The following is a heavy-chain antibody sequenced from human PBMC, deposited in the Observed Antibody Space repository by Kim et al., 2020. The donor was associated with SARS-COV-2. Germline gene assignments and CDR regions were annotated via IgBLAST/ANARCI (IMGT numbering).Heavy chain of an antibody. CDR3: AKGAPSFDSDSSGRIDY. J-gene: IGHJ4*02. Sequence: GGSLRLSCAASGFTFGDYAMHWVRQAPGKGLEWVSGITWNSGSIAYADSVKGRFTISRDNAKNSLYLQMNSLRPEDTALYYCAKGAPSFDSDSSGRIDYWGQGTLVTVSS. V-gene: IGHV3-9*01. CDR1: GFTFGDYA. CDR2: ITWNSGSI. D-gene: IGHD3-22*01.